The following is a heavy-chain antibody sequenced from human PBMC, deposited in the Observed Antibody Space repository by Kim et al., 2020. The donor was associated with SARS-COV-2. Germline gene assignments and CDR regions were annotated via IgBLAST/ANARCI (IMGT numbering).Heavy chain of an antibody. V-gene: IGHV4-59*12. CDR3: ARTGVDSSGYYYSDY. Sequence: PSLKIRVTITVETTKNQFSLKLSAVTAADTAVYYCARTGVDSSGYYYSDYWGQGTLVTVSS. D-gene: IGHD3-22*01. J-gene: IGHJ4*02.